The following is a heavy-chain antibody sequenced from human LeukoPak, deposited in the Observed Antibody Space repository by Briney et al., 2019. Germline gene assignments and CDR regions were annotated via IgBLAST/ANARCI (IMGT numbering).Heavy chain of an antibody. CDR1: GGSFSGYY. J-gene: IGHJ5*02. CDR2: INHSGST. CDR3: ARVRGECSSTSCYDWFDP. D-gene: IGHD2-2*01. V-gene: IGHV4-34*01. Sequence: PSETLSLTCAVYGGSFSGYYWSWIRQPPGKGLEWIGEINHSGSTNYNPSLKSRVTISVDTSKNQFSLKLSSETAADTAVYYCARVRGECSSTSCYDWFDPWGQGTLVTVSS.